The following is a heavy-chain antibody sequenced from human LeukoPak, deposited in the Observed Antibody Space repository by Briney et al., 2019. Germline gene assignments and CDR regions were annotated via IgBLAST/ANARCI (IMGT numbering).Heavy chain of an antibody. Sequence: KSSETLSLTCVVSGGSFSGYYWSWIRQPPGKGLEWIGEINHGGRTNYSPSLKSRVTISVDTSENQFSLNLSSVTAADTAVYYCARGLELGYCSGASCYIWFDPWGQGTLVTVSS. J-gene: IGHJ5*02. V-gene: IGHV4-34*01. CDR2: INHGGRT. CDR3: ARGLELGYCSGASCYIWFDP. D-gene: IGHD2-2*02. CDR1: GGSFSGYY.